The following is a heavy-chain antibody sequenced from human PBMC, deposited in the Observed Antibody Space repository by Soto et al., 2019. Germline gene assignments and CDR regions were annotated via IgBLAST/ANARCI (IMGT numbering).Heavy chain of an antibody. CDR2: IIPIFGTA. CDR3: ARDYRDGFYDSRGLTLDVMDV. V-gene: IGHV1-69*13. Sequence: ASVKVSCKASGGTFSSYAISWVRQAPGQGLEWMGGIIPIFGTANYAQKFQGRVTITADESTSTAYMELSSLRSEDTAVYYCARDYRDGFYDSRGLTLDVMDVWGQGTTVPGSS. J-gene: IGHJ6*02. CDR1: GGTFSSYA. D-gene: IGHD3-22*01.